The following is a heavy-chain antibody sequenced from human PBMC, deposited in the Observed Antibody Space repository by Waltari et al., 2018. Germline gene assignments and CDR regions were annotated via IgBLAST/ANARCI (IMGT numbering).Heavy chain of an antibody. V-gene: IGHV3-23*01. CDR1: GFTFSGNA. J-gene: IGHJ4*02. Sequence: EVQLLESGGDLVQPGGSLRLSCAASGFTFSGNAMSWVRQTPGKGLELVLSVSVCCRSTYYAASVKGRFSVSRYNSNNTVYLQMNSLRAEDTAIYYCANQAGTNFYGIDYWGQGSLVTVS. CDR2: VSVCCRST. CDR3: ANQAGTNFYGIDY. D-gene: IGHD1-1*01.